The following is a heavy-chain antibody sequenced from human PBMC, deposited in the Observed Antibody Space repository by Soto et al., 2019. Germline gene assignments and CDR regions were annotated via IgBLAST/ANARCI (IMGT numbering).Heavy chain of an antibody. V-gene: IGHV1-18*03. J-gene: IGHJ4*02. Sequence: QVHLVQSGAEVKKPGASVKVSCKGSGYAFTTYGITWVRQAPGQGLEWMGWISAHNGNTNYAQKLQGRVTVTRDTATSPAYMELRSLTSDDMAVYYCARGRYGDYGGQGALVTVSS. CDR1: GYAFTTYG. CDR2: ISAHNGNT. CDR3: ARGRYGDY. D-gene: IGHD1-1*01.